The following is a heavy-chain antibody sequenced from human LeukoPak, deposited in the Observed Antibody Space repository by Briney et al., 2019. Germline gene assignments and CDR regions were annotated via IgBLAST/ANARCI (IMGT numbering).Heavy chain of an antibody. CDR3: AKRHYYGSGSYDY. D-gene: IGHD3-10*01. CDR2: ISGSGGST. V-gene: IGHV3-23*01. Sequence: GGSLRLSCAASGFTFSSYAMIWVRQAPGKGLEWVSTISGSGGSTYYADSVKGRFTISRDNSKNTLYLQMNSLRAEDTAVYYCAKRHYYGSGSYDYWGQGTLVTVSS. J-gene: IGHJ4*02. CDR1: GFTFSSYA.